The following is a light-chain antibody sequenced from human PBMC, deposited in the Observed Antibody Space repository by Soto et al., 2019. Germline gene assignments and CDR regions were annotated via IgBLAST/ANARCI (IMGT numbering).Light chain of an antibody. CDR1: QGISSS. Sequence: IHLTQSPSSLSASVGARVTVTCRASQGISSSLAWYQQKPGKAPKLLIYTASTLQSGVPSRFSGSGSATDFTLTISGLQPEDVATYYCQQLKTYPPTFGQGTKVEIK. CDR3: QQLKTYPPT. V-gene: IGKV1-9*01. CDR2: TAS. J-gene: IGKJ1*01.